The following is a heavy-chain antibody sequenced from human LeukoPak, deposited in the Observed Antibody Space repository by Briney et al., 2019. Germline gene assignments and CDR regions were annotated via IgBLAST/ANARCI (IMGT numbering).Heavy chain of an antibody. V-gene: IGHV4-61*02. CDR3: AREVLATVTTDY. J-gene: IGHJ4*02. CDR2: IYTSGST. D-gene: IGHD4-17*01. Sequence: SETLSLTCTVSGGSISSGSYYWSWIRQPAGKGLEWIGRIYTSGSTNYNPSLKSRVTISVDTPKNQFSLKLSSVTAADTAVYYCAREVLATVTTDYWGQGTLVTVSS. CDR1: GGSISSGSYY.